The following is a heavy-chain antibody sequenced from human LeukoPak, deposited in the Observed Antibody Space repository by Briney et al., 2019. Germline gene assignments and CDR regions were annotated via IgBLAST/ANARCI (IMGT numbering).Heavy chain of an antibody. CDR2: MNPNSGNT. D-gene: IGHD1-1*01. V-gene: IGHV1-8*01. CDR1: KYTFTSYD. Sequence: GASVKVSCKASKYTFTSYDINWVRQATGQGLEWMGWMNPNSGNTGYAQKFQGRVTMTRNTSISTAYMELSSLRSEDTAVYYCARSRYNWNDVYYYYGMDVWGQGTTVTVSS. J-gene: IGHJ6*02. CDR3: ARSRYNWNDVYYYYGMDV.